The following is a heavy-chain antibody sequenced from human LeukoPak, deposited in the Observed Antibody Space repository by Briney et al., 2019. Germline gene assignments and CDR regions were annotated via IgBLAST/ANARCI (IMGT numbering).Heavy chain of an antibody. V-gene: IGHV4-4*07. CDR2: IYTSGST. J-gene: IGHJ4*02. Sequence: SETLSLTCAVYGGSFSGYYWSWIRQPAGKGLEWIGRIYTSGSTNYNPSLKSRVTMSVDTSKNQSSLKLSSVTAADTAVYYCARDEPVRGAFDYWGQGTLVTVSS. CDR1: GGSFSGYY. D-gene: IGHD3-10*02. CDR3: ARDEPVRGAFDY.